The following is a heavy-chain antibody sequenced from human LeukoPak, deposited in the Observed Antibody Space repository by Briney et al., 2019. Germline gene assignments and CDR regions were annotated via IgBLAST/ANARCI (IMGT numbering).Heavy chain of an antibody. J-gene: IGHJ4*02. Sequence: GSLRLSCAASGFTFSSYAMSWVRQAPGKGLEWIGEINHSGSTNYNPSLKSRVTISVDTSKNQFSLKLSSVTAADTAVYYCAPSDDYVDWGQGTLVTVSS. V-gene: IGHV4-34*08. CDR1: GFTFSSYA. CDR2: INHSGST. D-gene: IGHD3-16*01. CDR3: APSDDYVD.